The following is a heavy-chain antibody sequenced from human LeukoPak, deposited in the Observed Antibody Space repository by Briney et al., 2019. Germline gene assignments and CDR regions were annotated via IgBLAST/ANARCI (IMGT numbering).Heavy chain of an antibody. D-gene: IGHD6-19*01. CDR3: ARDRGSDFDY. J-gene: IGHJ4*02. CDR2: IYYSGST. Sequence: SETLSLTCTVSGGSISSYYWSWIRQPPGKGLEWIGYIYYSGSTNYNPSLKSRVTVSVDTSKNQFSLKLSSVTAADTAVYYCARDRGSDFDYWGQGTLVTVSS. V-gene: IGHV4-59*01. CDR1: GGSISSYY.